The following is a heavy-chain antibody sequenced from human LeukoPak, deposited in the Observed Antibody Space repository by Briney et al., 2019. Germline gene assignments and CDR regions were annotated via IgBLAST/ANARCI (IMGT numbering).Heavy chain of an antibody. CDR2: ISAYNGNT. V-gene: IGHV1-18*01. Sequence: ASVKVSCKASGYTLTSYGISWVRQAPGQGLEWMGWISAYNGNTNYAQKLQGRVTMTTDTSTSTAYMELRSLRSDDTAVYYCAREPDYANWFDPWGQGTLVTVSS. CDR3: AREPDYANWFDP. J-gene: IGHJ5*02. D-gene: IGHD4-17*01. CDR1: GYTLTSYG.